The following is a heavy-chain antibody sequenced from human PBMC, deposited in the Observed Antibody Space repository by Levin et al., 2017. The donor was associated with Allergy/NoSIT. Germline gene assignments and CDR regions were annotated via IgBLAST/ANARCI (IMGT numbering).Heavy chain of an antibody. J-gene: IGHJ6*02. CDR1: TGSIIGYF. CDR3: ARGPPPREQNALPPSPYGMDV. D-gene: IGHD1/OR15-1a*01. V-gene: IGHV4-59*01. CDR2: FSLSGNT. Sequence: GSLRLSCTVSTGSIIGYFWSWIRQSPGKGLEWLGCFSLSGNTNYNPSLKSRLTISVDTSRNRFFLTLNSVTAADTAVYYCARGPPPREQNALPPSPYGMDVWGQGATVTVSS.